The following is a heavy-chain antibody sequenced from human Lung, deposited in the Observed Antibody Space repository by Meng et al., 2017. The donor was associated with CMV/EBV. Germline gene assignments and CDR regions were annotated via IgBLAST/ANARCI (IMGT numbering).Heavy chain of an antibody. CDR3: LRRSGGSV. Sequence: QVPLRGSGPALVKPPETLSLTCAVSGDSITNHNWWAWVRQPPGKGLEWIGEIPHRGSSAYNPSLKSRVSMSIDKSKNQFSLKLTSVTAEDTAVYHCLRRSGGSVWGQGTLVTVSS. J-gene: IGHJ1*01. V-gene: IGHV4-4*03. CDR1: GDSITNHNW. CDR2: IPHRGSS. D-gene: IGHD3-10*01.